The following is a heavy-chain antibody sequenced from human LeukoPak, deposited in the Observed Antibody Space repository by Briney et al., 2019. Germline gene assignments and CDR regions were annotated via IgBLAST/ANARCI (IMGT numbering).Heavy chain of an antibody. Sequence: SETLSLTCAVYGASSSAYYWCWIRQPPGKGLEWIGNIYYSGSTSYNPSLKSRVTISVDTSKNQFSLKLNSVTAADTAVYYCARGASNYGSFWFDPWGQGNLVTVSS. J-gene: IGHJ5*02. CDR1: GASSSAYY. V-gene: IGHV4-34*09. CDR3: ARGASNYGSFWFDP. D-gene: IGHD4-11*01. CDR2: IYYSGST.